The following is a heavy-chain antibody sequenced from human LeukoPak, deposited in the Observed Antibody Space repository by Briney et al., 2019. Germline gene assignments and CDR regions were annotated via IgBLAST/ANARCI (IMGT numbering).Heavy chain of an antibody. CDR1: GGSISSYY. J-gene: IGHJ6*02. Sequence: SETLSLTCTVSGGSISSYYWSWIRQPPGKGLEWIGYIYYSGSTNYNPSLKSRVTISGDTSKNQFSLKLTSVTAADTAVYYCASAPKRYCSGGSCYPLYYYAVDVWGQGTTVTVSS. CDR2: IYYSGST. D-gene: IGHD2-15*01. V-gene: IGHV4-59*01. CDR3: ASAPKRYCSGGSCYPLYYYAVDV.